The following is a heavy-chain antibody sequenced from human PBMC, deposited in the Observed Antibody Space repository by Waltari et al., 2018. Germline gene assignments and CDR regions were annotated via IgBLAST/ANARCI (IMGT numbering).Heavy chain of an antibody. CDR2: SNSDGSDT. J-gene: IGHJ6*02. D-gene: IGHD6-13*01. CDR1: GFTFSRYW. V-gene: IGHV3-74*01. Sequence: EEQLVESGGGLIQPGESLRVSCAVSGFTFSRYWMTWVRQGPGKGLVWVARSNSDGSDTSYADSVKGRFTISRDNAKNTVYLQMKSLRVEDTAVYYCARMARKTYSSPVAGRDYYYGMDVWGLGTTVTVSS. CDR3: ARMARKTYSSPVAGRDYYYGMDV.